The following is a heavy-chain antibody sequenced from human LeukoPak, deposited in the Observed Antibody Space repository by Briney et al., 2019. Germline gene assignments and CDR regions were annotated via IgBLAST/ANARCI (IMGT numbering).Heavy chain of an antibody. V-gene: IGHV4-59*01. CDR2: IYYSGST. CDR3: ARVDTAMGAYYYYGMDV. CDR1: GGSISSYY. Sequence: SETLSLTCTVSGGSISSYYWSWIRQPPGKGLEWIGYIYYSGSTNYNPSLKSRVTISVDTSKNQFSLKLSSVTAADTAVYYCARVDTAMGAYYYYGMDVWGQGTTVTVSS. J-gene: IGHJ6*02. D-gene: IGHD5-18*01.